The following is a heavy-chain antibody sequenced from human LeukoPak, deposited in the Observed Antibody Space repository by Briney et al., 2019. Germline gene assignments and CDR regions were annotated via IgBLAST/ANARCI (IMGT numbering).Heavy chain of an antibody. CDR1: GFTFSDYA. Sequence: GRSLRLSCAASGFTFSDYAMHWVRQAPGKGLEYVSAISYNGDSTYYVDSVKGRFTISRDNSKNTLDLQMSSLRPEDTAVYYCASDRETQEQIWGPGTLVTVSS. D-gene: IGHD1-26*01. CDR3: ASDRETQEQI. CDR2: ISYNGDST. V-gene: IGHV3-64D*09. J-gene: IGHJ3*02.